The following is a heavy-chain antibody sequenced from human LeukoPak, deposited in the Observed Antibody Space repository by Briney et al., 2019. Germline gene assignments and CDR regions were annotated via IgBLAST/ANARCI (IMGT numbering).Heavy chain of an antibody. V-gene: IGHV3-48*02. J-gene: IGHJ6*02. Sequence: PGRSLRLSCAASGFTFSSYGMHWVRQAPGKGLEWVSYISSSSSTIYYADSVKGRFTISRDNAKNSLYLQMNSLRDEDTGVYYCGGAVAGTDYYYGMDVWGQGTTVTVSS. CDR3: GGAVAGTDYYYGMDV. D-gene: IGHD6-19*01. CDR2: ISSSSSTI. CDR1: GFTFSSYG.